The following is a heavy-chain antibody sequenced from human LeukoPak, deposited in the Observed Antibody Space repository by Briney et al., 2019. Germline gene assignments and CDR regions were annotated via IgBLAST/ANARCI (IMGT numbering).Heavy chain of an antibody. V-gene: IGHV4-59*01. CDR2: FHYSGST. Sequence: SETLSLTCTVSGGSISSYYWSWIRQPPGKGLELIGYFHYSGSTKYNPSLKSRVTISVDTSKKQFSLKLSSVTAADTAVYYCARCIAVAGLAYFDHWGQGTLVTVSS. D-gene: IGHD6-19*01. CDR3: ARCIAVAGLAYFDH. CDR1: GGSISSYY. J-gene: IGHJ4*02.